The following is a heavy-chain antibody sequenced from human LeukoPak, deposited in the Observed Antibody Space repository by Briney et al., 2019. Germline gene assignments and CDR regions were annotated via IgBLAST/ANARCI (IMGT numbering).Heavy chain of an antibody. Sequence: ASVKVSCKVSGYTLTELSMHWVRQAPGKGLEWMGGFDPEDGETIYAQKFQGRVTMTEDTSTDTAYMELSSLRSEDTAVYYCATDGRLTMVRGASGDAFDIWGQGTMVTVSS. CDR1: GYTLTELS. CDR2: FDPEDGET. CDR3: ATDGRLTMVRGASGDAFDI. V-gene: IGHV1-24*01. D-gene: IGHD3-10*01. J-gene: IGHJ3*02.